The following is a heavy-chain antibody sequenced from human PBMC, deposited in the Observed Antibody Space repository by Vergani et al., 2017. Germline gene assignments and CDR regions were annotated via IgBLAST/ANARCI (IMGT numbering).Heavy chain of an antibody. D-gene: IGHD2-2*03. CDR1: GYSFTSNS. V-gene: IGHV1-46*03. CDR2: INPMGGST. CDR3: ARAGYCTSTSCYSFSYYYMDV. Sequence: QVQLVQSGAEVKKPGASVKVSCKASGYSFTSNSMHWVRQDPGQGLEWMGIINPMGGSTTYAQRFQGRVTMTRDTSTSTVYMQLSSLRFEDTAVYYCARAGYCTSTSCYSFSYYYMDVWGKGTTVTVSS. J-gene: IGHJ6*03.